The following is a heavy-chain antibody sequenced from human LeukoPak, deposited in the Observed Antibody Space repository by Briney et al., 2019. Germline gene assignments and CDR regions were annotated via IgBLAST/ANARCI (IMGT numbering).Heavy chain of an antibody. CDR1: GGSISSYY. CDR3: ARDRGSGSLNAFDI. CDR2: IYTSGST. V-gene: IGHV4-4*07. D-gene: IGHD3-10*01. J-gene: IGHJ3*02. Sequence: SETLSLTCTVSGGSISSYYWSWIRQPAGKGLEWTGRIYTSGSTNYNPSLKSRVTMSVDTSKNQFSLKLSSVTAADTAVYYCARDRGSGSLNAFDIWGQGTMVTVSS.